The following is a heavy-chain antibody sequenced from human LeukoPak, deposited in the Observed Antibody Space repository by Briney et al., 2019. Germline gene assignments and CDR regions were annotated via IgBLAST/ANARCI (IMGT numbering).Heavy chain of an antibody. Sequence: ASVKVSCKASGGTFSSYAISWVRQAPGQGLEWMGGIIPIFGTANYAQKFQGRVTITADKSTSTAYMELSSLRSEDTAVYYCASGGYDYVWGSYRHLAFDIWGQGTMVTVSS. CDR2: IIPIFGTA. CDR3: ASGGYDYVWGSYRHLAFDI. J-gene: IGHJ3*02. D-gene: IGHD3-16*02. CDR1: GGTFSSYA. V-gene: IGHV1-69*06.